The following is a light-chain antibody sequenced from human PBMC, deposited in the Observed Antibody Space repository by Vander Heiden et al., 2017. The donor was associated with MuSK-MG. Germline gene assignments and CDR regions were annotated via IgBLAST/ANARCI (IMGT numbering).Light chain of an antibody. V-gene: IGKV1-39*01. Sequence: DIQMTQSPSSLSASVGDRVTITCRASQGISRYLNWYQQKPGKAPKLLIYAASSLKRGVQSRFSGSGAGTDFTLTSSRRQNEDFETYDNQQSTLYTFGQGTKMEIK. CDR2: AAS. J-gene: IGKJ2*01. CDR3: QQSTLYT. CDR1: QGISRY.